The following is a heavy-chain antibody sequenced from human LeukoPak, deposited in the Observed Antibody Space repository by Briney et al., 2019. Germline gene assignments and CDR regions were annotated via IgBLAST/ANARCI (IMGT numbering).Heavy chain of an antibody. D-gene: IGHD3-10*01. V-gene: IGHV4-34*01. J-gene: IGHJ4*02. CDR3: ARGKTYYYGSGRPYYFDY. Sequence: SETLSLTCAVYGGSFSGYYWSWIRQPPGKGLEWIGEINHSGSTNYNPSLKSRVTISVDTSKNQFSLKLGSVTAADTAVYYCARGKTYYYGSGRPYYFDYWGQGTLVTVSS. CDR1: GGSFSGYY. CDR2: INHSGST.